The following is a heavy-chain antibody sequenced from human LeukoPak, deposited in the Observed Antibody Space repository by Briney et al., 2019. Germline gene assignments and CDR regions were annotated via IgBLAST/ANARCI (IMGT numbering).Heavy chain of an antibody. CDR1: GGSIGSYY. Sequence: SETLSLTCTVSGGSIGSYYWSWIRQPPGKGLEWIGYIYYSGSTNYNPSLKSRVTISVDTSKNQFSLKLSSVTAADTAVYYCARQLRFLEFYYMDVWGKGTTVTVSS. J-gene: IGHJ6*03. D-gene: IGHD3-3*01. CDR2: IYYSGST. CDR3: ARQLRFLEFYYMDV. V-gene: IGHV4-59*01.